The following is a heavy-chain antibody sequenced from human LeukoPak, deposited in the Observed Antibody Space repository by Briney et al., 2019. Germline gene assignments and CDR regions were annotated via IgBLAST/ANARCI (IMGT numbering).Heavy chain of an antibody. J-gene: IGHJ4*02. CDR1: GVSISNFY. D-gene: IGHD6-13*01. V-gene: IGHV4-59*12. CDR2: VYNSGST. CDR3: ARVHSSSWADLDY. Sequence: PSETLSLTCTVSGVSISNFYWSWIRQPPGKGLEWIAYVYNSGSTIYNPSLKSRVTISVDTSKNQFSLELTSVTAADTAVYYCARVHSSSWADLDYWGQGTLVTVSS.